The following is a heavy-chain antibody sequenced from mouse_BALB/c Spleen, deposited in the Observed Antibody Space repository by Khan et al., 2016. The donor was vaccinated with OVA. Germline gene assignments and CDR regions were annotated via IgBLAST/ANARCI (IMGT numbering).Heavy chain of an antibody. CDR2: ISDGGSYT. D-gene: IGHD1-1*02. CDR3: ARAGDGGVAY. V-gene: IGHV5-4*02. CDR1: GFTFSDYY. Sequence: EVELVESGGGLVKPGGSLKLSCAASGFTFSDYYMYWVRQTPEKRLEWVATISDGGSYTYYPDSVKGRFTISRDNAKNNLYLQMSSLKSEDTAMYYCARAGDGGVAYWGQGTLVTVSA. J-gene: IGHJ3*01.